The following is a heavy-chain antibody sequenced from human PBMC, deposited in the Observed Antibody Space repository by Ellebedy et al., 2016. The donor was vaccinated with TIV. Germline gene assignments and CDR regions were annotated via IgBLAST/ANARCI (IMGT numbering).Heavy chain of an antibody. CDR3: AKENSSGWYVAYYYYGMDV. V-gene: IGHV3-30*09. CDR2: ISHDGTYK. CDR1: GFTFSDHY. D-gene: IGHD6-19*01. J-gene: IGHJ6*02. Sequence: GESLKISCAASGFTFSDHYMDWVRQAPGKGLEWVALISHDGTYKDYAESVKGRFAISRDNPKNTLYLQMNSLRAEDTAVYYCAKENSSGWYVAYYYYGMDVWGQGTTVTVSS.